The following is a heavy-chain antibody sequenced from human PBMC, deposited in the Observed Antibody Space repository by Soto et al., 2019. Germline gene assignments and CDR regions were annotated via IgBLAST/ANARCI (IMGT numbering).Heavy chain of an antibody. CDR1: GYTFTSYD. J-gene: IGHJ5*02. CDR2: MNPNSGNT. Sequence: QVQLVQSGAEVKKPGASVKVSCKASGYTFTSYDINWVRQATGQGLEWMGWMNPNSGNTGYAQKFQGRVTMTRNTYISTTYMELSSLRSEDTGVYYLASGKDLVPYNWFHPWGQGNLVTVSS. V-gene: IGHV1-8*01. CDR3: ASGKDLVPYNWFHP. D-gene: IGHD2-15*01.